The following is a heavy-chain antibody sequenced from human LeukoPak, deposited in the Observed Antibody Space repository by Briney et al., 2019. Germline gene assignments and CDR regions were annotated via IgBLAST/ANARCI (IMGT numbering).Heavy chain of an antibody. CDR2: IYYSGST. CDR3: ARDGSYFDY. CDR1: GGSISSYY. Sequence: PSETLSLTCTVSGGSISSYYWSWIRQPPGKGLEWIGYIYYSGSTNCNPSLKSRVTISVDTSKNQFSLKLSSVTAADTAVYYCARDGSYFDYWGQGTLVTVSS. D-gene: IGHD1-26*01. V-gene: IGHV4-59*01. J-gene: IGHJ4*02.